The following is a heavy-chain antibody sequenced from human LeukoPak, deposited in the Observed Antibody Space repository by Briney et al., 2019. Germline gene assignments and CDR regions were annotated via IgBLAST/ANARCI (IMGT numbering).Heavy chain of an antibody. CDR3: ARWEGTSYYDSSVFMVY. V-gene: IGHV1-8*03. Sequence: ASVKVSCKASGYNFTSYDINWVRQATGQGLEWMGWMNPNSGNTGYAQKFQGRVTITRNTSTSTADMELSSLRSEDTAVYYCARWEGTSYYDSSVFMVYWGQGTLVTVSS. CDR1: GYNFTSYD. CDR2: MNPNSGNT. J-gene: IGHJ4*02. D-gene: IGHD3-22*01.